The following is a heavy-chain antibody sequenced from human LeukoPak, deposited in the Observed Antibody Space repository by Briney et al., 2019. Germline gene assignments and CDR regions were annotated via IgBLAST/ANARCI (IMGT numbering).Heavy chain of an antibody. CDR2: IRSSGSTI. CDR3: AIDIVVVPAATDDY. V-gene: IGHV3-48*03. Sequence: PGGSLRLSCAASGFTFSSYEMNWVRQAPGKGLEWVSYIRSSGSTIYYADSVKGRFTISRDNAKNSLYLQMNSLRAEDTAVYYCAIDIVVVPAATDDYWGQGTLVTVSS. J-gene: IGHJ4*02. D-gene: IGHD2-2*01. CDR1: GFTFSSYE.